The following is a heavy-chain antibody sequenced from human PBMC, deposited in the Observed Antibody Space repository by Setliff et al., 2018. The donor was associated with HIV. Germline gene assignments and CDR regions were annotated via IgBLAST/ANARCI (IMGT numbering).Heavy chain of an antibody. Sequence: ASVKVSCKAAGYTLTNYHMHWVRQAPGQGLEWMGVISPSGGITTSAQKFLGRVTMTKDTSTSTVYMEVSNLKSEDTAVYYCASAPLTTVTTGPRYYLDSWGQGTLVTVSS. D-gene: IGHD4-17*01. J-gene: IGHJ4*02. V-gene: IGHV1-46*01. CDR3: ASAPLTTVTTGPRYYLDS. CDR2: ISPSGGIT. CDR1: GYTLTNYH.